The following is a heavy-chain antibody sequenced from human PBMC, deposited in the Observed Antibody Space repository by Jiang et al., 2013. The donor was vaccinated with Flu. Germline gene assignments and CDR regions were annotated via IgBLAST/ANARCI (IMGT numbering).Heavy chain of an antibody. CDR2: TYYRSKWYN. CDR1: GDSVSSNSAA. V-gene: IGHV6-1*01. D-gene: IGHD6-6*01. CDR3: ARDRIAARPGLYYYYGRDV. J-gene: IGHJ6*02. Sequence: QTLSLTCAISGDSVSSNSAAWNWIRQSPSRGLEWLGRTYYRSKWYNDYAVSVKSRITINPDTSKNQFSLQLNSVTPEDTAVYYCARDRIAARPGLYYYYGRDVWGQGTTVTVSS.